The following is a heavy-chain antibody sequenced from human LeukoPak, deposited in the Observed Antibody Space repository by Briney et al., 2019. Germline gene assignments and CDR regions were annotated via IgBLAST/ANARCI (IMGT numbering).Heavy chain of an antibody. J-gene: IGHJ5*02. CDR3: ARSGAVAGSWFDP. V-gene: IGHV1-8*01. CDR1: GYTFTSYD. D-gene: IGHD6-19*01. Sequence: ASVKVSCKASGYTFTSYDINWVRQATGQGREWMGWMNPNSGNTGYAQKFQGRVTMTRNTSMSTAYMELSSLRSEDTAVYYCARSGAVAGSWFDPWGQGTLVTVSS. CDR2: MNPNSGNT.